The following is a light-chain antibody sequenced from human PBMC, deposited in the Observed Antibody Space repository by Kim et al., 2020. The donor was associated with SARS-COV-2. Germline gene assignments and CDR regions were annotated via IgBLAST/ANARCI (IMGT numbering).Light chain of an antibody. Sequence: ASVGDRDTITCRASQDIRNDLGWYQQNPGRAPKRLICGASSLQSGVPSRFSGSGSGTEFTLTISSVQPEDFATYFCLQHSTYPITFGQGTRLEIK. CDR2: GAS. CDR3: LQHSTYPIT. J-gene: IGKJ5*01. CDR1: QDIRND. V-gene: IGKV1-17*01.